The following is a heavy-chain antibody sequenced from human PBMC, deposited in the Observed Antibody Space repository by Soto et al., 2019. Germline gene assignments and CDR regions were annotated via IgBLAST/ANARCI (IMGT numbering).Heavy chain of an antibody. Sequence: QVQLVESGGGVVQPGRSLRLSCAASGFTFSSYAMHWVRQAPGKGLEWEAVISYDGSNKYYADSVKGRFTISRDNSKNTLYLQMNSLRAEDTAVYYCARGGLVQLGRALDYWGQGTLVTVSS. V-gene: IGHV3-30-3*01. D-gene: IGHD1-1*01. CDR1: GFTFSSYA. CDR2: ISYDGSNK. CDR3: ARGGLVQLGRALDY. J-gene: IGHJ4*02.